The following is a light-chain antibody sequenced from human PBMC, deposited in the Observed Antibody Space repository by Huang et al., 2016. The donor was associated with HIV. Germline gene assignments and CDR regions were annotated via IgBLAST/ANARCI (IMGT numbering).Light chain of an antibody. CDR2: KVS. J-gene: IGKJ4*01. CDR3: MQGTHWPLA. CDR1: QSLVHSDGNTY. Sequence: DVVMTQSPLSLPVTLGQPASISCRSSQSLVHSDGNTYLSWFKQRPGQSPRRLIYKVSNRDSWVPDRFSGSGSGTDFTLKITSVEAEDVGVYYCMQGTHWPLAFGGGTKVEIK. V-gene: IGKV2-30*02.